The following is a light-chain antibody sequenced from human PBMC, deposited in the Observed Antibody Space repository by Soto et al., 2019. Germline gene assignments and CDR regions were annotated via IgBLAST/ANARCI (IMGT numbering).Light chain of an antibody. V-gene: IGKV2-28*01. J-gene: IGKJ2*01. Sequence: EIVMTQSPLSLPVTPGEPASISCRPSQTLLHSNGFNYLDWYLQKPGQSPQLLIYLGSNRASGVPDRFSGSGSGTDFTLKISRVEAEDVGVYYCMQAVQTPVTFGQGTQLESK. CDR1: QTLLHSNGFNY. CDR3: MQAVQTPVT. CDR2: LGS.